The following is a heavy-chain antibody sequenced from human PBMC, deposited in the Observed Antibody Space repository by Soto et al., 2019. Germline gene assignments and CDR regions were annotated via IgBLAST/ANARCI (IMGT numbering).Heavy chain of an antibody. D-gene: IGHD2-15*01. J-gene: IGHJ4*02. V-gene: IGHV2-5*02. CDR2: IYWDDDK. CDR3: AHRAVLCSGGTCYSHPFDF. Sequence: QITLKESGPTLVKPTQTLTLTCTFSGFSLTTTGVGVGWIRQPPGKALEWLAIIYWDDDKRYSPSLKSRLTITKETSKNQVALTMTNMDPVDTATYFCAHRAVLCSGGTCYSHPFDFWGQGTLVTVSS. CDR1: GFSLTTTGVG.